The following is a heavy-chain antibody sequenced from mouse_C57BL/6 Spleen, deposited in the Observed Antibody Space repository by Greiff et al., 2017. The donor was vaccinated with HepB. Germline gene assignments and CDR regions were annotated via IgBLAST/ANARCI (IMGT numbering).Heavy chain of an antibody. J-gene: IGHJ2*01. Sequence: VKLMESGAELARPGASVKLSCKASGYTFTSYGISWVKQRTGQGLEWIGEIYPRSGNTYYNEKFKGKATLTADKSSSTAYMELRSLTSEDSAVYFCARWDTTVVATGDYWGQGTTLTVSS. V-gene: IGHV1-81*01. D-gene: IGHD1-1*01. CDR2: IYPRSGNT. CDR1: GYTFTSYG. CDR3: ARWDTTVVATGDY.